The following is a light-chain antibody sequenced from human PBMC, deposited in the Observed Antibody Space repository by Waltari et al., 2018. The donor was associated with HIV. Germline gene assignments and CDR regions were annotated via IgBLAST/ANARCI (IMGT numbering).Light chain of an antibody. CDR2: DVT. CDR3: CAYAGNYILI. CDR1: SSDVGAYNY. J-gene: IGLJ2*01. V-gene: IGLV2-11*01. Sequence: QSALTQPRSVSGSPGQSVTISCTGTSSDVGAYNYVSWYQQHPGKAPKLMIHDVTKRPSGVPDRFSGSKSGNTASLTISGLQADDEADYYCCAYAGNYILIFGGGTKVTVL.